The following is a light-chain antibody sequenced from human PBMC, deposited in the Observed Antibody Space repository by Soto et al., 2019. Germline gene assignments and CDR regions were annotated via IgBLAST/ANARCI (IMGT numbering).Light chain of an antibody. Sequence: DIQMTQSPSSLSASVGDGVTITCRASHNGSTYLHWYQQKTGKAHTFLIYGTSNLQSGVPSRFSGSGSGTDFSLSISDLQPEDFATYYCQQSCSTLLTFGQGTKL. CDR2: GTS. CDR1: HNGSTY. V-gene: IGKV1-39*01. J-gene: IGKJ2*01. CDR3: QQSCSTLLT.